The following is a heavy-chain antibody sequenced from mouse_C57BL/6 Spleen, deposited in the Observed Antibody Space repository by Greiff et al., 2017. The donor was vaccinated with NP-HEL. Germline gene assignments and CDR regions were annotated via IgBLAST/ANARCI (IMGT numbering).Heavy chain of an antibody. Sequence: EVKLQESGAELVRPGASVKLSCTASGFNIKDDYMHWVKQRPEQGLEWIGWIDPENGDTEYASKFQGKATITADTSSNTAYLQRSSLTSEDTAVYYCTRAYGSSDWGQVTTLTVSS. CDR3: TRAYGSSD. J-gene: IGHJ2*01. V-gene: IGHV14-4*01. D-gene: IGHD1-1*01. CDR2: IDPENGDT. CDR1: GFNIKDDY.